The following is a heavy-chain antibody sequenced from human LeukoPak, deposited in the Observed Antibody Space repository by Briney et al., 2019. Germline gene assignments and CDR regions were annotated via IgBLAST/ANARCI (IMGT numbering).Heavy chain of an antibody. J-gene: IGHJ3*02. CDR1: GFTFDDYG. V-gene: IGHV3-20*01. Sequence: GGSLRLSCAASGFTFDDYGMGWVRQAPGKGLEWVSGINWNGGSTGYADSVKGRFTISRDNAKNSLYLQMNSLRAEDTALYHCASSKSGWYGDAFDIWGQGTMVTVSS. CDR3: ASSKSGWYGDAFDI. CDR2: INWNGGST. D-gene: IGHD6-19*01.